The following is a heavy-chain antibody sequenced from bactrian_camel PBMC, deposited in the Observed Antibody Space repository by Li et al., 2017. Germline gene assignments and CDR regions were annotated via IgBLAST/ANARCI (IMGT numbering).Heavy chain of an antibody. CDR1: GYTLSSYC. Sequence: HVQLVESGGGSVQAGGSLRLSCAASGYTLSSYCMAWFRQAPGKEREAVAAIDRDGSTSYGAAVKGRFTISKDNAKSTLYLQMNSLKPEDTAMYYCAADQDGIGCVTLSDRQFHYWGQGTQVTVS. J-gene: IGHJ4*01. D-gene: IGHD1*01. V-gene: IGHV3S26*01. CDR3: AADQDGIGCVTLSDRQFHY. CDR2: IDRDGST.